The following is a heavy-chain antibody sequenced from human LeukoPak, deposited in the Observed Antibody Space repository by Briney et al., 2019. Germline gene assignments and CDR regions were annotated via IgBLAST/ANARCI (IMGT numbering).Heavy chain of an antibody. D-gene: IGHD6-19*01. CDR2: ISSSSRTT. V-gene: IGHV3-48*02. Sequence: GGSLRLSCAASEFTFSNVAMSWVRQAPGKGLKWVSYISSSSRTTYYADSVKGRFTISRDNAKNSLYLKMNSLRDEDTAVYYCAGAGSGGYFDYWGQGTLVTVSS. J-gene: IGHJ4*02. CDR3: AGAGSGGYFDY. CDR1: EFTFSNVA.